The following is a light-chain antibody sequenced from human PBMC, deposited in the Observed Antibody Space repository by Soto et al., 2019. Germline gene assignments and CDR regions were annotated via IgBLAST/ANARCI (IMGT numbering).Light chain of an antibody. J-gene: IGKJ1*01. V-gene: IGKV3-20*01. CDR2: ATS. CDR1: QSITSGY. CDR3: QQYGFSMWT. Sequence: EIMLTQSPGTLSLSPGERATLSCRSSQSITSGYLAWYQQKPGQAPRPLIYATSNRATGTPARFSGSGSGTDFTLTIRGLEPEDFAMYYCQQYGFSMWTFGQGTKVDIK.